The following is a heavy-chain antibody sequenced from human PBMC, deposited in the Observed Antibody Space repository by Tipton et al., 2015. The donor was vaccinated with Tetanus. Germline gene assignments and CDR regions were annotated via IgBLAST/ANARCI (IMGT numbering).Heavy chain of an antibody. V-gene: IGHV5-51*01. J-gene: IGHJ6*03. D-gene: IGHD1-26*01. CDR3: ARHAGATVYYYYMDV. CDR1: GYSFTSYW. CDR2: IYPGDSDT. Sequence: QLVQSGAEVKKPGESPKISCKGSGYSFTSYWIGWVRQMPGKGLEWMGIIYPGDSDTRYSPSFQGQVTISADKSISTAYLQWSSLKASDTAMYYCARHAGATVYYYYMDVWGKGTTVTVSS.